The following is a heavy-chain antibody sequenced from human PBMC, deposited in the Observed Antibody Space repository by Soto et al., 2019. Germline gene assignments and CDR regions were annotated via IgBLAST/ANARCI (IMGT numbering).Heavy chain of an antibody. V-gene: IGHV4-30-4*01. Sequence: QVLLQESGPGLVKASQTLSVTCTLSGDSINSGDYYWSWIRPPPGKGLEWMGYIHYIGTTYYNPSLESRLTISVDTSKNQFSLKLSSVTVADTAVYFCATYDATGHRYWGPGTLVTVSS. D-gene: IGHD3-9*01. CDR2: IHYIGTT. CDR3: ATYDATGHRY. CDR1: GDSINSGDYY. J-gene: IGHJ4*02.